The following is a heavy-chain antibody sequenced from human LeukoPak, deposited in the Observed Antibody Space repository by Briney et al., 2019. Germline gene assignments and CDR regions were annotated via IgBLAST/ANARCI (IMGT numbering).Heavy chain of an antibody. CDR3: ARSGYNWNDVIFLDY. CDR2: ISSSSSSI. CDR1: GFTFSGYT. Sequence: PGGSLRLSCAASGFTFSGYTMNWVRQAPGKGLEWVSSISSSSSSIYYADSVKGRFTISRDNAKNSLYLQMNSLRAEDTAVYYCARSGYNWNDVIFLDYWGQGILVTVSS. D-gene: IGHD1-1*01. J-gene: IGHJ4*02. V-gene: IGHV3-21*01.